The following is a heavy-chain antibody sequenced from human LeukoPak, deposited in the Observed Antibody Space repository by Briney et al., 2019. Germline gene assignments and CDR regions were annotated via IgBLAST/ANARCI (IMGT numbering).Heavy chain of an antibody. CDR1: GYTFTSYA. Sequence: GASVKVSCKASGYTFTSYAMNWVRQAPGQGLEWMGRIIPILGIANYAQKFQGRVTITADKSTSTAYMELSSLRSEDTAVYYCARDWTPKFPTYDSSGYYSDYWGQGTLVTVSS. D-gene: IGHD3-22*01. J-gene: IGHJ4*02. CDR3: ARDWTPKFPTYDSSGYYSDY. V-gene: IGHV1-69*04. CDR2: IIPILGIA.